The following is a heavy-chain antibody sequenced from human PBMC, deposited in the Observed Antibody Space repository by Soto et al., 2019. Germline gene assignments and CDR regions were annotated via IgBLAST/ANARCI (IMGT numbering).Heavy chain of an antibody. CDR3: ARDPALGLFDY. Sequence: EVQLVESGGGLVQPGGSLRLSCVASGFTFSSYWMHWVRQAPGKGLVWVSRIYSDGSSTNYGGSVKGRFTVSRDNAKNTLYLQMNSLKAEDTAVYYCARDPALGLFDYWGPGTLVTVSS. CDR1: GFTFSSYW. V-gene: IGHV3-74*01. CDR2: IYSDGSST. D-gene: IGHD7-27*01. J-gene: IGHJ4*02.